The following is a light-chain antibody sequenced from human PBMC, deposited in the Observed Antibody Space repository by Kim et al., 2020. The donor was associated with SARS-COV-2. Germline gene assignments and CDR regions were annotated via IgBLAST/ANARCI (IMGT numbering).Light chain of an antibody. Sequence: SPGERATPSCRASLSVSSSSLAWYQQKPGHAPRLLIYGASSRATGIPDRFSGSGSGTDFTLTISRLEPEDFAVYYCQQYGSSSWTFGQGTKVEIK. CDR2: GAS. CDR3: QQYGSSSWT. CDR1: LSVSSSS. J-gene: IGKJ1*01. V-gene: IGKV3-20*01.